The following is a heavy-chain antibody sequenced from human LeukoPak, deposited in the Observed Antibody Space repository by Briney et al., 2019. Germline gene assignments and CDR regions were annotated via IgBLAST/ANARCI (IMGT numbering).Heavy chain of an antibody. CDR1: GGSISSSSSY. CDR2: IYYSGST. V-gene: IGHV4-39*01. D-gene: IGHD2-2*01. Sequence: PSETLSLTCTVSGGSISSSSSYWGWIRQPPGKGLEWIGTIYYSGSTYYNPSLQSRVTISVDTSKNQFSLKLSSVTAADTAVYYCARLTSNGATYFEYWGQGTLVTVSS. CDR3: ARLTSNGATYFEY. J-gene: IGHJ4*02.